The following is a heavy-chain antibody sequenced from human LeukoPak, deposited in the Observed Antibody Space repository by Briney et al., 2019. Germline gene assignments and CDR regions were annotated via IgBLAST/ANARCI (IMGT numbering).Heavy chain of an antibody. V-gene: IGHV3-33*01. J-gene: IGHJ4*02. D-gene: IGHD3-3*01. CDR1: GFTFSSYG. CDR2: IWYDGSSK. CDR3: ARGGYDVWSGYRIDY. Sequence: VSSLRLSCAASGFTFSSYGMHWVRQAPGKGLEWVAVIWYDGSSKYYADSVRGRFTISGDKSKSTLYLQMNSLRAEDTAIYYCARGGYDVWSGYRIDYWGQGTLVAVSP.